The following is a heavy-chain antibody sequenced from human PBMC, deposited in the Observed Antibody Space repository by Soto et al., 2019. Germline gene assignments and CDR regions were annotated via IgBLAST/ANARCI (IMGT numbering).Heavy chain of an antibody. Sequence: SVKVSCKASGGTFSSYAISWVRQAPGQGLEWMGGILTIFGTANYAQKFQGRVTITADKSTSTAYMEMSSLRSEDTAVYYCARVGVVAAPYYYGMYVWGPGTTVIVSS. CDR1: GGTFSSYA. J-gene: IGHJ6*01. CDR3: ARVGVVAAPYYYGMYV. V-gene: IGHV1-69*06. D-gene: IGHD2-15*01. CDR2: ILTIFGTA.